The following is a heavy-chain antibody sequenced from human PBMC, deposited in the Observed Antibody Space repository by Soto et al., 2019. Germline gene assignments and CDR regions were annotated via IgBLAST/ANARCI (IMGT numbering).Heavy chain of an antibody. D-gene: IGHD3-3*01. V-gene: IGHV1-18*01. Sequence: GASVKVSCKASRYAFPSHGISWVRQAPGQGLEWMGWISAYNGNTNYAQKLQRRVTMTTDTSTSTAYMELRSLRSDDTAVYYCARERGITIFGVVMRYGMDVWRQGTTVTVSS. CDR1: RYAFPSHG. J-gene: IGHJ6*02. CDR2: ISAYNGNT. CDR3: ARERGITIFGVVMRYGMDV.